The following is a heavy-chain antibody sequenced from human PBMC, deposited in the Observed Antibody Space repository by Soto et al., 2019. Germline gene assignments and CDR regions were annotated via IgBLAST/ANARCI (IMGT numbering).Heavy chain of an antibody. CDR2: IYYSGST. Sequence: SETLSLTCTVSGGSISSSSYYWGWIRQPRGKGLECIGSIYYSGSTYYNPSLKSRVTISVDTSKNHSSLKLSSVTAADTAVYYCARHETPRVVYAISFFFPVDWFDPWGQGTLVTVSS. CDR1: GGSISSSSYY. CDR3: ARHETPRVVYAISFFFPVDWFDP. V-gene: IGHV4-39*01. J-gene: IGHJ5*02. D-gene: IGHD2-8*02.